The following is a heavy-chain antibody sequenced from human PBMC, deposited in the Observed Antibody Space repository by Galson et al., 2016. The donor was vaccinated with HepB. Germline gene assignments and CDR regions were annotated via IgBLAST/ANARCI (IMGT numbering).Heavy chain of an antibody. J-gene: IGHJ4*02. CDR2: ISSSRSYI. Sequence: SLRLSCAASGFPFSDFTMNWVRQAPGKGLEWIYLISSSRSYIYYADSVKGRFTISRDNAKNSLYLLMNNLGAEDTAVYYCARDSLGGFGAHDYWGQGSLVTASS. CDR3: ARDSLGGFGAHDY. CDR1: GFPFSDFT. V-gene: IGHV3-21*01. D-gene: IGHD5-12*01.